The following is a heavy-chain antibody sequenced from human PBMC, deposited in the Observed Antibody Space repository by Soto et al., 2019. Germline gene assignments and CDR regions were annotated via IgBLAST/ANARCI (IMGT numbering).Heavy chain of an antibody. J-gene: IGHJ4*02. CDR1: GGTLSSYT. CDR3: ARDKGYCSDTSCRDSDY. D-gene: IGHD2-15*01. V-gene: IGHV1-69*04. Sequence: SVKVSCKASGGTLSSYTFSWVRQAPGQGLEWMGRVIPNLGVTNYAKKFQGRFTIVVDTSTSTAYMELNSLRYEDTAVYYCARDKGYCSDTSCRDSDYWGQGTLVTVSS. CDR2: VIPNLGVT.